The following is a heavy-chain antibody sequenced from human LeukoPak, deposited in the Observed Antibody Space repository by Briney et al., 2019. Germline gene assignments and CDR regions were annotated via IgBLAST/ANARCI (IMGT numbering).Heavy chain of an antibody. CDR2: IYSGGST. J-gene: IGHJ6*03. V-gene: IGHV3-53*01. CDR3: ARDDSYDYYYMDV. D-gene: IGHD2-21*01. Sequence: GGSLRLSCAASGFIVSSNYMSWVRQAPGKGLEWVSVIYSGGSTYYADSVKSRFTISRDNSRNTLYLQMNSLRAEDTAVYYCARDDSYDYYYMDVWGKGTTVTVSS. CDR1: GFIVSSNY.